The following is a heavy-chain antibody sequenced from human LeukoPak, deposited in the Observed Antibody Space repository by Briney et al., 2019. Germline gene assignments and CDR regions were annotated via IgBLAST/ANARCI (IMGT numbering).Heavy chain of an antibody. V-gene: IGHV3-23*01. D-gene: IGHD2/OR15-2a*01. CDR3: AKLTFSN. CDR1: GFTFSSYA. Sequence: GGSLRLSCAASGFTFSSYAMSWVRQAPGKGREGVSTISGSGGSTYYADYVKGRFTISKDNSKNTLYLQMNSLRAEDTAVYYCAKLTFSNWGQGTLVTVSS. J-gene: IGHJ4*02. CDR2: ISGSGGST.